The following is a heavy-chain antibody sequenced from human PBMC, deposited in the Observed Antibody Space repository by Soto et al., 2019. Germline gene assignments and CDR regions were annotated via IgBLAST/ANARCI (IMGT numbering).Heavy chain of an antibody. J-gene: IGHJ4*02. D-gene: IGHD3-22*01. CDR1: GFTFSSYA. CDR2: ISGSGGST. CDR3: AKDLFVGYYDSSGSFDY. V-gene: IGHV3-23*01. Sequence: PGGSLRLSCAASGFTFSSYAMSWVRQAPGKGLEWVSAISGSGGSTYYADSVKGRFTISRDNSKNTLYLQMNSLRAEDTAVYYCAKDLFVGYYDSSGSFDYGGQGPLVTVPS.